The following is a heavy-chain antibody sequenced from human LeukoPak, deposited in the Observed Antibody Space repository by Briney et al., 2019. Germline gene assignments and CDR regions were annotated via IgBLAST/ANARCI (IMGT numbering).Heavy chain of an antibody. J-gene: IGHJ4*02. CDR3: AKVTQFYNYYDSSGYSGNFDY. D-gene: IGHD3-22*01. Sequence: SGGSLRLSCAASGFTFSSYAMSWVRQAPGKGLEWVSAISGSGGSTYYADSVKGRFTISRDNSKNTLYLQMNSLRAEDTAVYYCAKVTQFYNYYDSSGYSGNFDYWGQGTLVTVSS. CDR2: ISGSGGST. CDR1: GFTFSSYA. V-gene: IGHV3-23*01.